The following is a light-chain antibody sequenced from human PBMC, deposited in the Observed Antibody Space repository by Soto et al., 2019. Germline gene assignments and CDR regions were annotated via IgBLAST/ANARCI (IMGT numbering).Light chain of an antibody. J-gene: IGKJ5*01. CDR3: QQYAVSPIT. CDR1: QSVSSSY. Sequence: EIVLTQSPCTLSLSPGERATLSCRASQSVSSSYLAWYQQKPGQAPRVLIYGASSRATGIPDRFSGSGSGTDFTLTISRLEPEDFAVYYCQQYAVSPITFGQGTRLEI. V-gene: IGKV3-20*01. CDR2: GAS.